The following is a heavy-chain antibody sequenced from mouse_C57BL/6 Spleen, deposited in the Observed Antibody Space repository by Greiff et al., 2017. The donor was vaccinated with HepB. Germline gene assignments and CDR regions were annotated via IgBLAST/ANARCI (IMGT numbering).Heavy chain of an antibody. CDR3: ARYITTVVATPWYFDV. Sequence: EVKLMESGPGLAKPSQTLSLTCSVTGYSITSDYWNWIRKFPGNKLEYMGYISYSGSTYYNPSLKSRISITRDTSKNQYYLQLNSVTTEDTATYYCARYITTVVATPWYFDVWGTGTTVTVSS. CDR1: GYSITSDY. CDR2: ISYSGST. J-gene: IGHJ1*03. D-gene: IGHD1-1*01. V-gene: IGHV3-8*01.